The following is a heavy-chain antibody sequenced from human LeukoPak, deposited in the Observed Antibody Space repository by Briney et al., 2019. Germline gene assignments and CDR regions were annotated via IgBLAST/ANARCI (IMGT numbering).Heavy chain of an antibody. CDR1: GFTFSSYA. CDR2: IRGSGGST. Sequence: GGSLRLSCAASGFTFSSYALSWVRQAPGKGLEWVSAIRGSGGSTYYADSVKGRFTISRDNSKNTLYLQMNSLRAEDTAVYYCAKRWIAAAGRPFDYWGQGTLVTVSS. J-gene: IGHJ4*02. D-gene: IGHD6-13*01. CDR3: AKRWIAAAGRPFDY. V-gene: IGHV3-23*01.